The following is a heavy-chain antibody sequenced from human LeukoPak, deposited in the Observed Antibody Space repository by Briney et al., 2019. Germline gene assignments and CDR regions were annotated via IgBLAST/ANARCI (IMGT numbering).Heavy chain of an antibody. Sequence: SETLSLTCAVYGGSFSGYYWSWIRQPPGKGLEWIGEINHSGSTNYNPSLKSRVTISGDTAKNQFSLKLTSVTAADTAVYYCTRDRELGFWGQGTLVTVSS. CDR1: GGSFSGYY. CDR2: INHSGST. CDR3: TRDRELGF. D-gene: IGHD1-26*01. J-gene: IGHJ4*02. V-gene: IGHV4-34*01.